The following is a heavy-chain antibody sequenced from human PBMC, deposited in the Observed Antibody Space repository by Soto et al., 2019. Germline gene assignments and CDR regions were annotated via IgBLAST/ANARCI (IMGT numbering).Heavy chain of an antibody. V-gene: IGHV4-59*01. D-gene: IGHD5-12*01. CDR1: GGSISSYY. CDR3: ARGAGVATSFDY. CDR2: IYYSGST. J-gene: IGHJ4*02. Sequence: PSETLSLTCTVSGGSISSYYWSWIRQPPGKGLEWIGYIYYSGSTNYNPSLKSRVTISVDTSKNQFSLKLSSVTAADTAVYYCARGAGVATSFDYWGQGTLVTVSS.